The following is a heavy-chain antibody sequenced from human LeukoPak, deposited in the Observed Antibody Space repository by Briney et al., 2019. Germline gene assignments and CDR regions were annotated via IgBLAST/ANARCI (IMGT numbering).Heavy chain of an antibody. CDR3: ARAMVRGVILFDY. D-gene: IGHD3-10*01. CDR2: ISAYNGNT. J-gene: IGHJ4*02. CDR1: GYTFTSYG. V-gene: IGHV1-18*01. Sequence: ASVKVSCKASGYTFTSYGISWVRQAPGQGLEWMGWISAYNGNTNYAQKLQGRVTITRDTSASTAYMELSSLRSEDTAVYYCARAMVRGVILFDYWGQGTLVTVSS.